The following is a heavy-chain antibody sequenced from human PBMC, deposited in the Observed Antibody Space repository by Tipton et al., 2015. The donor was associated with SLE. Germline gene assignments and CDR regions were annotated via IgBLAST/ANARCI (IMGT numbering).Heavy chain of an antibody. D-gene: IGHD3-3*02. V-gene: IGHV4-59*01. CDR1: GGSIRSYY. J-gene: IGHJ5*02. CDR2: IYHSGIT. CDR3: ARGPPFMEWERNWFDP. Sequence: TLSLTCTVSGGSIRSYYWTWIRQPPGKRLEWIAYIYHSGITNYNPSLQSRVTISVDRSKNQFSLKLTSETAADTAVYYCARGPPFMEWERNWFDPWGQGTQVTVSS.